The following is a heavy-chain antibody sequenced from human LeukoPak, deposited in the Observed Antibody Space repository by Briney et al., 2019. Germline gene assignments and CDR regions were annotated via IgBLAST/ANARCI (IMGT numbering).Heavy chain of an antibody. D-gene: IGHD1-26*01. CDR1: GFTFSSYG. Sequence: PGGSLRLSCAAPGFTFSSYGMHWVRQAPGKGLEWVAFIRYDGSNKYYADSVKGRFTISRDNSKNTLYLQMNSLRAEDTAVYYCAKESGEPYYFDYWGQGTLVTVSS. J-gene: IGHJ4*02. CDR3: AKESGEPYYFDY. CDR2: IRYDGSNK. V-gene: IGHV3-30*02.